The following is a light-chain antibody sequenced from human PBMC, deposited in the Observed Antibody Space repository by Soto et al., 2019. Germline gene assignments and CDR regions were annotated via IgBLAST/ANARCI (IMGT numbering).Light chain of an antibody. J-gene: IGKJ1*01. CDR2: GAS. CDR1: QTVNYY. V-gene: IGKV3-15*01. CDR3: QEYNTWPQT. Sequence: DIVMTQAPATLSVSPGERATVSCRASQTVNYYVAWYQVKDGQVPRLLIYGASTRATDIPARFSGSGSGTEFTLTISSLQSEDFAVYYCQEYNTWPQTFGQGTKVDIK.